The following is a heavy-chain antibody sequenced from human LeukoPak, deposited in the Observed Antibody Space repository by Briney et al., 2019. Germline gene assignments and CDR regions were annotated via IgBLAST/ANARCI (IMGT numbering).Heavy chain of an antibody. J-gene: IGHJ4*02. CDR2: IIPIFGTA. Sequence: SVTVSCKASGGTFSSYAISWVRQAPGQGLEWMGGIIPIFGTANYAQKFQGRVTITTDESTSTAYMVLSSLRSEDTAVYYCARPNEDSSSVEFDYWGQGILVTVSS. D-gene: IGHD6-6*01. CDR3: ARPNEDSSSVEFDY. V-gene: IGHV1-69*05. CDR1: GGTFSSYA.